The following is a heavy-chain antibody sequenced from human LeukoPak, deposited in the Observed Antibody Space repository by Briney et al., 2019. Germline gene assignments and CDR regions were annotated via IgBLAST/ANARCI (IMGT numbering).Heavy chain of an antibody. CDR2: IYYSGST. D-gene: IGHD1-26*01. J-gene: IGHJ4*02. V-gene: IGHV4-59*08. CDR1: GGSISSYY. CDR3: AKSGGYGLIDY. Sequence: SETLSLTCTVSGGSISSYYWSWIRQPPGKGLEWIGYIYYSGSTSYNPSLKSRVTISVDTSKNQISLRLNSVTAADTAMYYCAKSGGYGLIDYWGQGTLVTVSS.